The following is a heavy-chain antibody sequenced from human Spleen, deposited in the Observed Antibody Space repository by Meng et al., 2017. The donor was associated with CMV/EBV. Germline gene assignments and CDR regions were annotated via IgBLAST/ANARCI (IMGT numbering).Heavy chain of an antibody. CDR2: INHSGST. J-gene: IGHJ5*02. Sequence: DVYCESFSGYDWSWIRQPPGKGLEWIGEINHSGSTNYNPSLKSRVTISVDTSKNQFSLKLSSVTAADTAVYYCAREDILTGFIGFDPWGQGTLVTVSS. D-gene: IGHD3-9*01. CDR1: CESFSGYD. CDR3: AREDILTGFIGFDP. V-gene: IGHV4-34*01.